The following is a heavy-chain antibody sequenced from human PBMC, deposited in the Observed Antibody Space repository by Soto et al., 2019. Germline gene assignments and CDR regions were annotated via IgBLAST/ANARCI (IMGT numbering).Heavy chain of an antibody. V-gene: IGHV3-23*01. CDR1: GFTFSSYA. Sequence: GGSLRLSCAASGFTFSSYAMSWVRQAPGKGLEWVSAISGSGGSTYYADSVKGRFTISRDNSKNTLYLQMNSLRAEDTAVYYCAKVKDSSGYYYSQFDYWGKGTLVTVSS. D-gene: IGHD3-22*01. CDR2: ISGSGGST. J-gene: IGHJ4*02. CDR3: AKVKDSSGYYYSQFDY.